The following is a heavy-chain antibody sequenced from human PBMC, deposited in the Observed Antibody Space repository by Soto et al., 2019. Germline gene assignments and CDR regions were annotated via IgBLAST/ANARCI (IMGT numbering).Heavy chain of an antibody. CDR3: ALSLYCSSTSCSKNHYYYYGMEV. V-gene: IGHV4-30-2*01. Sequence: SETLSLTCAVSGGSISSGGYSWSWIRQPPGKGLEWIGYIYHSGSTYYNPSLKSRVTISVDRSKNQFSLKLSSVTAADTAVYYCALSLYCSSTSCSKNHYYYYGMEVWGQGTTVTVSS. CDR2: IYHSGST. J-gene: IGHJ6*02. CDR1: GGSISSGGYS. D-gene: IGHD2-2*01.